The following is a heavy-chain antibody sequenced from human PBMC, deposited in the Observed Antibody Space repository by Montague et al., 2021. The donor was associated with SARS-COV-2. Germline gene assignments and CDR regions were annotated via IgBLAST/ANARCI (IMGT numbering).Heavy chain of an antibody. V-gene: IGHV4-34*01. D-gene: IGHD2-2*01. CDR3: ARAPYRLLFVPRYYGMDV. CDR2: ISHSGST. CDR1: GGSLSGYY. J-gene: IGHJ6*02. Sequence: SETLSLTCAVYGGSLSGYYCSWIRQPPGEGLEWISEISHSGSTSYNSSLKSRVTISVYTSKNQFSLKLSSATAADTAVYYCARAPYRLLFVPRYYGMDVWGQGTPVTVSS.